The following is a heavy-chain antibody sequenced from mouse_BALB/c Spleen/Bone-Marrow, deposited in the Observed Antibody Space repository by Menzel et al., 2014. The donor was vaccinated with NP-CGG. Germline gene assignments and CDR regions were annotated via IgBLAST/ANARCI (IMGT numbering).Heavy chain of an antibody. J-gene: IGHJ1*01. CDR1: GFTFTDYY. V-gene: IGHV7-3*02. D-gene: IGHD1-1*01. CDR2: IRNKANGYTT. CDR3: ARDRNYDINWYFDV. Sequence: EVQVVESGGGLVQPGGSLRLSCATSGFTFTDYYMSWVRQPPGKALEWLGFIRNKANGYTTEYSESVKGRFTISRDNSQSILYLQMNILRTEDSATYYCARDRNYDINWYFDVWGAGTTVTVSS.